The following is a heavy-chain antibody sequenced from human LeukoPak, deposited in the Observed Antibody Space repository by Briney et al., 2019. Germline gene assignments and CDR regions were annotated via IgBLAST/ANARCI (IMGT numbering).Heavy chain of an antibody. V-gene: IGHV3-23*01. J-gene: IGHJ4*02. CDR1: GFTFSSYA. CDR2: ISGSGGST. D-gene: IGHD6-19*01. CDR3: AKLIRGASVAVAGSDY. Sequence: GGSLRLSCAASGFTFSSYAMSWVRQAPGKGLEWVSAISGSGGSTYYADSVKGRFTISRDNSKNTLYLQMNSLRAEDTAVYYCAKLIRGASVAVAGSDYWGQGTLVTVSS.